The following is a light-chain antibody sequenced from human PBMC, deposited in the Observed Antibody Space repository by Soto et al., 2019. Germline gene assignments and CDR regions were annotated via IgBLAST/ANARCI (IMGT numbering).Light chain of an antibody. CDR1: QSVSSSY. CDR3: QQYGSSPGFT. CDR2: GAS. J-gene: IGKJ3*01. Sequence: EIVLTQSPGTLSLSPGERATLSCRASQSVSSSYLAWYQQKPGQAPRLLIYGASSRATGIPDRFSGSGSGKDFTLTISRLEPYDFAVYYCQQYGSSPGFTFGPGTKVDIK. V-gene: IGKV3-20*01.